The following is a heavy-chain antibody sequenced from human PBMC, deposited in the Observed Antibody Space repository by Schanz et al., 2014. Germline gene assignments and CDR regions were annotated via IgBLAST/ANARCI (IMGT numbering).Heavy chain of an antibody. J-gene: IGHJ2*01. Sequence: QVQLVQSGAEVKKPGASVKVSCKASGYNITSNDVTWVRQATGQGLEWMGWMNPNSGNTGYAQKFQGRVTMTTDTSANTAYMELRSLRSDDTAHYYCVRVPSRDVSFDLWGRGTLVTVSS. CDR1: GYNITSND. D-gene: IGHD3-16*01. V-gene: IGHV1-8*01. CDR2: MNPNSGNT. CDR3: VRVPSRDVSFDL.